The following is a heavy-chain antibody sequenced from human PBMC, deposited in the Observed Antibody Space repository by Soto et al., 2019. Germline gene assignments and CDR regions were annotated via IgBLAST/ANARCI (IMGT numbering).Heavy chain of an antibody. D-gene: IGHD3-9*01. V-gene: IGHV4-39*01. CDR2: IYYSGST. CDR1: GGSISSSSYC. CDR3: ARTFLDILTGGNYYYMDV. J-gene: IGHJ6*03. Sequence: SETLSLTCTVSGGSISSSSYCWGWIRQPPGKGLEWIGSIYYSGSTYYNPSLKSRVTISVDTSKNQFSLKLSSVTAADTAVYYCARTFLDILTGGNYYYMDVWGKGTTVTVSS.